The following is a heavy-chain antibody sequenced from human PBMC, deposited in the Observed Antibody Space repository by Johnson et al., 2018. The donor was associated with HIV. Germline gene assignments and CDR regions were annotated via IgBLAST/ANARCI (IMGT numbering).Heavy chain of an antibody. CDR2: IKQDGGTI. CDR1: GFTFSSYW. V-gene: IGHV3-15*01. D-gene: IGHD3-10*01. Sequence: EQLVESGGGLVQPGGSLRLSCAASGFTFSSYWMSWVRQAPGKGLEWVANIKQDGGTIDYNAPVKGRFSISRDDSKNTLYLQMNSLKTEDTAVYYCTTDWEYYYGAGKLDAFDMWGQGTMVTVS. CDR3: TTDWEYYYGAGKLDAFDM. J-gene: IGHJ3*02.